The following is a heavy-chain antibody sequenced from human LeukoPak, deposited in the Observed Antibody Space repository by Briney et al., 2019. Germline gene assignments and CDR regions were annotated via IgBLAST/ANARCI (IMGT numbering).Heavy chain of an antibody. CDR2: ISAYNGNT. Sequence: ASVKVSCKASGYTFTSYGISWVRQAPGQGLEWMGWISAYNGNTNYAQKLQGRVTMTTDTSTSTAYMELRSVRSDDTAVYYCARDRAPYCSSTSCYLFDYWGQGTLVTVSS. CDR3: ARDRAPYCSSTSCYLFDY. J-gene: IGHJ4*02. D-gene: IGHD2-2*01. CDR1: GYTFTSYG. V-gene: IGHV1-18*01.